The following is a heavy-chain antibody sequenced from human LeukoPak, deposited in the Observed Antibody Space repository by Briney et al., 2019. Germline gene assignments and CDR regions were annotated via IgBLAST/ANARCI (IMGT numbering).Heavy chain of an antibody. V-gene: IGHV1-8*01. CDR3: ARAVSTAQYYYDSSGYSNWFDP. J-gene: IGHJ5*02. Sequence: VASVKVSCKASGYTFTSYDINWVRQATGQGLEWMGWMNPNSGNTGYAQKFQGRVTMTRNTSISTAYMELSSLRSEDTAVYYCARAVSTAQYYYDSSGYSNWFDPWGQGTLVTVSS. D-gene: IGHD3-22*01. CDR2: MNPNSGNT. CDR1: GYTFTSYD.